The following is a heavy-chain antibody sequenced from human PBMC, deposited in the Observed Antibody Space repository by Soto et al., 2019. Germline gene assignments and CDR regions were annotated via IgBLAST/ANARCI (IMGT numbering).Heavy chain of an antibody. CDR3: ARVFSGRKYRSSPYYYYYMDV. J-gene: IGHJ6*03. CDR1: GDSVSSNSAA. D-gene: IGHD6-6*01. V-gene: IGHV6-1*01. CDR2: TYYRSKWYN. Sequence: PSQTLSLTCAISGDSVSSNSAAWNWIRQSPSRGLEWLGRTYYRSKWYNDYAVSVKSRITINPDTSKNQFSLQLNSVTPEDTAVYYCARVFSGRKYRSSPYYYYYMDVWGNGTKVPLSS.